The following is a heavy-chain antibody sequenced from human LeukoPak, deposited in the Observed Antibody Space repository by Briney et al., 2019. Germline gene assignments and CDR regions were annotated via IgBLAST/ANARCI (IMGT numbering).Heavy chain of an antibody. CDR1: GGSISSFY. V-gene: IGHV4-59*08. J-gene: IGHJ4*02. Sequence: SETLSLTCTVSGGSISSFYWSWNRQAPWKGLEWIGYIYYSGMTNYNPSLKSRVTMSVDTSKNQFSLNLNSATAADTAVYYCARRYCSGGSCYPRHFDFWGQGTLVTVSS. CDR3: ARRYCSGGSCYPRHFDF. D-gene: IGHD2-15*01. CDR2: IYYSGMT.